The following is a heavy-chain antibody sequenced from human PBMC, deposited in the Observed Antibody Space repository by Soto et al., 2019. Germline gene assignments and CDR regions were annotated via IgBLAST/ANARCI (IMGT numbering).Heavy chain of an antibody. D-gene: IGHD3-3*01. CDR1: GFSLRDYE. J-gene: IGHJ6*02. Sequence: GGSLRLSCAASGFSLRDYEMQWVRQAPGSGLEWLSYISRSGDIIHYADSTGGRFAISRDNAQNSVYLQMNSLRAEDTAVYYCARDEGGVGYYTGPYYYGMDVWGQGTTVTVSS. CDR2: ISRSGDII. CDR3: ARDEGGVGYYTGPYYYGMDV. V-gene: IGHV3-48*03.